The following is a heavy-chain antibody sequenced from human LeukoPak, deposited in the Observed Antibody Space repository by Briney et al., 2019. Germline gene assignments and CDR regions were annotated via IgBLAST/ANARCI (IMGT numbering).Heavy chain of an antibody. J-gene: IGHJ3*01. CDR3: SVKPASVAFDL. V-gene: IGHV3-7*01. CDR2: IKQDGSEK. D-gene: IGHD2-2*01. Sequence: GGSLRLSCAASGFTFSDYWMTWVRQAPGKGLEWVANIKQDGSEKYYVDSVKGRFTISRDNAKNSLYLQMNSLRAEDTAVYYCSVKPASVAFDLLGQGTMVTVSS. CDR1: GFTFSDYW.